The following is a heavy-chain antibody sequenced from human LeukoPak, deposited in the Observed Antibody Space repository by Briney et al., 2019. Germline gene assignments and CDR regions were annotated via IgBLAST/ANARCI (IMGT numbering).Heavy chain of an antibody. V-gene: IGHV3-13*01. CDR3: ARAQKRDRAFDI. CDR2: IGTAGDT. CDR1: GFTFSSYD. D-gene: IGHD5-24*01. J-gene: IGHJ3*02. Sequence: GGSLRLSCAASGFTFSSYDMHWVRQATGKGLEWVSAIGTAGDTYYLGSVKGRFTISRENAKNSLYLQMNSLRAGDTAVYYCARAQKRDRAFDIWGQGTMVTVSS.